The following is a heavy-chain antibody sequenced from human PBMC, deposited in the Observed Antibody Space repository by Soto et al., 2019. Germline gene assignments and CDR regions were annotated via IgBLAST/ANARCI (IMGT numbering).Heavy chain of an antibody. J-gene: IGHJ4*02. CDR1: GGSFSGYY. D-gene: IGHD5-12*01. CDR2: INHSGST. V-gene: IGHV4-34*01. CDR3: ARSGYSGYDYVPIDY. Sequence: SETLSLTCAVYGGSFSGYYWSWIRQPPGKGLEWIGEINHSGSTNYNPSLKSRVTISVDTSKNQFSLKLSSVTAADTAVYYCARSGYSGYDYVPIDYWGQGTLVTVSS.